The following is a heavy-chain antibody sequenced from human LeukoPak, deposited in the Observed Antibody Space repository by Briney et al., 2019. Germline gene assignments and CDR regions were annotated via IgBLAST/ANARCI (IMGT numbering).Heavy chain of an antibody. J-gene: IGHJ4*02. D-gene: IGHD3-22*01. Sequence: GGSLRLSCAASGFTFSSYAMSWVRQAPGKGLEWVSAISGSGGSTYYADSVKGGFTISRDNSKNTLYLQMNSLRAEDTAVYYCAKARYYYDSSVPYYLDYWGQGTLVTVSS. CDR3: AKARYYYDSSVPYYLDY. CDR2: ISGSGGST. V-gene: IGHV3-23*01. CDR1: GFTFSSYA.